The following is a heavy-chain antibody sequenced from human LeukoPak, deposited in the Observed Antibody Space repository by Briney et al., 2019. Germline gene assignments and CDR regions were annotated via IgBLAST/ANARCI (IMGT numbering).Heavy chain of an antibody. CDR1: GYTFTGYY. J-gene: IGHJ4*02. Sequence: ASVKVSCKASGYTFTGYYMHWVRQAPGQGLEWMGRINPNSGGTNYAQKFQGRVTITRDTSISTAYMELSRLRSDDTAVYYCARGDVLRFLGGDYHFDYGGQGTLVTVSS. V-gene: IGHV1-2*06. D-gene: IGHD3-3*01. CDR3: ARGDVLRFLGGDYHFDY. CDR2: INPNSGGT.